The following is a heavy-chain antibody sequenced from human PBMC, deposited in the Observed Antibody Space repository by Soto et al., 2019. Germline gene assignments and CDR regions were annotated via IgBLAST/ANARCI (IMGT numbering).Heavy chain of an antibody. V-gene: IGHV3-23*01. D-gene: IGHD6-19*01. CDR3: AKTPRQWLVYFDY. Sequence: EVQLLESGGGLVQPGGSLRLSCAASGFTFSNYAIAWVRQAPRKGLEWVSGISGSGGTTYYADSVKGRFTISRDNSKDTLHLQMNSLRAEDTAVYYCAKTPRQWLVYFDYWGQGALVTVSS. J-gene: IGHJ4*02. CDR2: ISGSGGTT. CDR1: GFTFSNYA.